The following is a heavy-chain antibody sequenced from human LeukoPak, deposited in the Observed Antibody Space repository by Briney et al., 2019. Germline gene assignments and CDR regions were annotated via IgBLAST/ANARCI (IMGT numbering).Heavy chain of an antibody. CDR1: GGSISSYY. Sequence: PSETLSLTCTVSGGSISSYYWSWIRQPPGKGLEWIGYIYYSGSTNYNPSLKSRVTISVDTSKNQFSLKLSSVTAADTAVYYCALHPYGGNSGDYWGQGTLVTVSS. V-gene: IGHV4-59*01. J-gene: IGHJ4*02. CDR3: ALHPYGGNSGDY. CDR2: IYYSGST. D-gene: IGHD4-23*01.